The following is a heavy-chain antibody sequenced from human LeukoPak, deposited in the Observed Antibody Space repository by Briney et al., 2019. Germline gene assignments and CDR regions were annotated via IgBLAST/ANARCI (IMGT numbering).Heavy chain of an antibody. V-gene: IGHV3-9*01. CDR2: ISWNSGSI. D-gene: IGHD4-17*01. CDR1: GFTFSSYW. Sequence: QSGGSLRLSCAASGFTFSSYWMHWVRQAPGKGLEWVSGISWNSGSIGYADSVKGRFTISRDNAKNSLYLQMNSLRAEDTALYYCAKDPFSTVTTVVNYFDYWGQGTLVTVSS. CDR3: AKDPFSTVTTVVNYFDY. J-gene: IGHJ4*02.